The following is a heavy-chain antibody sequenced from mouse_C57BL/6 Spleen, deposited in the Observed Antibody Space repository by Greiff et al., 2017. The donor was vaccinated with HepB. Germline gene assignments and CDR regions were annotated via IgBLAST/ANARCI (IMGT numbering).Heavy chain of an antibody. V-gene: IGHV1-5*01. J-gene: IGHJ2*01. CDR1: GYTFTSYW. CDR3: TRRGDYADFYYFGY. Sequence: VQLQQSGTVLARPGASVKMSCKTSGYTFTSYWMHWVKQRPGQGLEWIGAIYPGNSDTSYNQKFKGKAKLTAITSASTAYMELSSLTNEDSAVYYCTRRGDYADFYYFGYWGQGTTLAVSS. CDR2: IYPGNSDT. D-gene: IGHD2-4*01.